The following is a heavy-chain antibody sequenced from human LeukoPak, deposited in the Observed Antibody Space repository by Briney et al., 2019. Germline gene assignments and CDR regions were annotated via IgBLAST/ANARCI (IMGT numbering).Heavy chain of an antibody. CDR3: ARDGGLDY. V-gene: IGHV4-34*01. CDR2: INHSGST. J-gene: IGHJ4*02. CDR1: GGSFTGYY. D-gene: IGHD2-15*01. Sequence: SETLSLTCAVYGGSFTGYYWSWVRQPPGKGLEWIGEINHSGSTNYNPSLKSRVTISVDTSKNQFSLHLNSVTAADTAVYYCARDGGLDYWGQGTPVTVSS.